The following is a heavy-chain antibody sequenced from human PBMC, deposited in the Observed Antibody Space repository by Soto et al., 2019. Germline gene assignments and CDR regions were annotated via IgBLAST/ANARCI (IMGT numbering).Heavy chain of an antibody. CDR2: INHNGST. CDR1: AGSLSADY. V-gene: IGHV4-34*01. D-gene: IGHD3-10*01. Sequence: SETLPLTYAVYAGSLSADYWRWIRHLPGKGLEWIGEINHNGSTNYNPSLKSRVTTSVDTSKSQFSLKLSSVTAADTAIYYCARGPSYNQNYYFCGMDVWCQGTTVT. J-gene: IGHJ6*02. CDR3: ARGPSYNQNYYFCGMDV.